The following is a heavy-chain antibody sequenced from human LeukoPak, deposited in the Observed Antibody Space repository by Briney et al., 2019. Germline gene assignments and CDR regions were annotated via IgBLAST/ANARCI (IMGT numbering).Heavy chain of an antibody. CDR3: ARDVTFLARAFDI. Sequence: PSETLSLTCTVSGGSIGRYYWSWIRQSPGKGLEWIGHIYYNGITNSNPSLKSRVTISVNTSKNQFSLRLSSVTAADTTVYYCARDVTFLARAFDIWGQGTLVTVSS. CDR1: GGSIGRYY. J-gene: IGHJ3*02. V-gene: IGHV4-59*01. CDR2: IYYNGIT. D-gene: IGHD2/OR15-2a*01.